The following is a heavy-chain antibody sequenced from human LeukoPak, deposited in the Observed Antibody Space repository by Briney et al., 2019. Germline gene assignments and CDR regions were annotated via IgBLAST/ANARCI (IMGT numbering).Heavy chain of an antibody. CDR3: ARREGYYFDY. D-gene: IGHD1-26*01. Sequence: GESLKISCKGSGYSINNYWIGWVRQMPGKGLEWMGIIYPADSDIRYSPSFQGQVTISADKSISTAYLQWNSLKASDTAMYYCARREGYYFDYWGQGTLVTVSS. CDR1: GYSINNYW. CDR2: IYPADSDI. J-gene: IGHJ4*02. V-gene: IGHV5-51*01.